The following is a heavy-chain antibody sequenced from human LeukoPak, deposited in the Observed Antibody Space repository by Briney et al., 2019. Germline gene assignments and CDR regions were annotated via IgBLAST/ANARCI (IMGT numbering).Heavy chain of an antibody. CDR2: INPNSGGT. V-gene: IGHV1-2*02. CDR3: AGENVFRYFGWLGGGAFDI. CDR1: GYTFTGYY. D-gene: IGHD3-9*01. J-gene: IGHJ3*02. Sequence: GASVKVSCKASGYTFTGYYIHWVRQAPGQGLEWMGWINPNSGGTNYAQKFQGRVTMTRDTSISTAYMELSRLRSDDTAVYYCAGENVFRYFGWLGGGAFDIWGQGTMVTVSS.